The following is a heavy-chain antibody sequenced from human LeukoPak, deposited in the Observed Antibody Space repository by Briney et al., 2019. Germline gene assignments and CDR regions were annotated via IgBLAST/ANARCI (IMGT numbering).Heavy chain of an antibody. V-gene: IGHV3-48*04. J-gene: IGHJ2*01. D-gene: IGHD4-17*01. CDR3: ARALNTASKRYFDL. CDR1: GFTFSTYS. Sequence: GGSQRLSCEASGFTFSTYSINWVRQAPGKGLEWISYVSSSSSTIHYADSVKGRFTISRDNAKNSVYLQMSSLRAEDTAVFYCARALNTASKRYFDLWGRGTLVTVSS. CDR2: VSSSSSTI.